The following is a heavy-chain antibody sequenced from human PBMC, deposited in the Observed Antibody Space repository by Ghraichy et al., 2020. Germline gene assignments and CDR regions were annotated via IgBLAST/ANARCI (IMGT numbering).Heavy chain of an antibody. D-gene: IGHD3-22*01. V-gene: IGHV3-23*01. CDR2: ISGSGGST. CDR1: GFTFSSYA. J-gene: IGHJ4*02. CDR3: AKGGALIVAFGY. Sequence: GSLRLSCAASGFTFSSYAMSWVRQAPGKGLEWVSTISGSGGSTYYADSVKGRFTISRDNSKNTLYLQMNSLRAEDTAVYYCAKGGALIVAFGYWGQGTLVTVSS.